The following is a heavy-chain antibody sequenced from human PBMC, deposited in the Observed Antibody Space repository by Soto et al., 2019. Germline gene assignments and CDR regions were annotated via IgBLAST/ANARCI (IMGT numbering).Heavy chain of an antibody. CDR2: INYSGST. CDR3: PRDASRRYGGGDY. D-gene: IGHD3-16*01. CDR1: GGSISSGFYS. J-gene: IGHJ4*02. Sequence: QVQLQESGPGLVKPSQTLSLTCTVSGGSISSGFYSWSWIRQYPGKGLEWIGYINYSGSTFYNPSLKSRVTIPADTSKSNFPLQWGCVTAADTAVYYCPRDASRRYGGGDYWGQGTLVTVSS. V-gene: IGHV4-31*03.